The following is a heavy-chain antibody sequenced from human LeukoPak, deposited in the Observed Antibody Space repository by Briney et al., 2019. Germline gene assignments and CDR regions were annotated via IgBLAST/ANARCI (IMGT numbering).Heavy chain of an antibody. V-gene: IGHV1-2*02. CDR2: INPNSGGT. CDR1: GYTFTGYY. D-gene: IGHD6-19*01. CDR3: ARPEQWLVRDYYYGMDA. Sequence: ASVKVSCKASGYTFTGYYMHWVRQAPGQGLEWMGWINPNSGGTNYAQKFQGRVTMTRDTSISTAYMELSRLRSDDTAVYYCARPEQWLVRDYYYGMDAWGQGTTVTVSS. J-gene: IGHJ6*02.